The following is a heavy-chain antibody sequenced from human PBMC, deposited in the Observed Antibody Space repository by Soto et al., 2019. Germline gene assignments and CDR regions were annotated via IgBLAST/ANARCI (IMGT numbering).Heavy chain of an antibody. CDR2: INHSGST. V-gene: IGHV4-34*01. J-gene: IGHJ6*02. D-gene: IGHD3-3*01. Sequence: LSLTCAVYGGSFSGYYWSWIRQPPGKGLEWIGEINHSGSTNYNPSLKSRVTISVDTSKNQFSLKLSSVTAADTAVYYCARGVEDDFWSGYTDYYYYGMDVWGQGTTVTVSS. CDR1: GGSFSGYY. CDR3: ARGVEDDFWSGYTDYYYYGMDV.